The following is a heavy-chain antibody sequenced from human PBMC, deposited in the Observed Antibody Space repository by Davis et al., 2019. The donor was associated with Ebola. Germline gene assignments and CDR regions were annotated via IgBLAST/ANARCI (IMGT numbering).Heavy chain of an antibody. D-gene: IGHD6-6*01. CDR1: GGSISSYY. V-gene: IGHV4-59*01. Sequence: PSETLSLTCTVSGGSISSYYWSWIRQPPGKGLEWIGYIYYSGSTNYNPSLKSRVTISVDTSKNQFSLKLSSVTAADTAVYYCARGLGIAARPNYYYYMDVWGKGTTVTVSS. CDR2: IYYSGST. J-gene: IGHJ6*03. CDR3: ARGLGIAARPNYYYYMDV.